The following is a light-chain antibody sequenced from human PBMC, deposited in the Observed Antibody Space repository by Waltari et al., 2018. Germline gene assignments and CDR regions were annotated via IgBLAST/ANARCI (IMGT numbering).Light chain of an antibody. V-gene: IGKV4-1*01. CDR1: QTILYNTNNKNY. CDR3: HQYYTTPIT. Sequence: DIVMTQSPDSLAVALGERATINCQSSQTILYNTNNKNYLAWYQQKPRQPPKLLSYWESTRESGVPDRFSGSGSGTDFTLTISSLQAEDVAVYYCHQYYTTPITFGQGTRLEIK. J-gene: IGKJ5*01. CDR2: WES.